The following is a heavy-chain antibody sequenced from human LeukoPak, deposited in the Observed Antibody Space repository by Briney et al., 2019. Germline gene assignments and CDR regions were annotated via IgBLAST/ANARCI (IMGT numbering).Heavy chain of an antibody. D-gene: IGHD1-14*01. J-gene: IGHJ4*02. Sequence: GGSLRLSCAASGFTFTTYWMGWVRQGPGKGLEWVSGINWNGGRTGYADSVKGRFTIPRDNAKNSLYLQMNSLRAEDTALYYCARDRFLRRPEPADYWGQETLVTVSS. V-gene: IGHV3-20*04. CDR3: ARDRFLRRPEPADY. CDR1: GFTFTTYW. CDR2: INWNGGRT.